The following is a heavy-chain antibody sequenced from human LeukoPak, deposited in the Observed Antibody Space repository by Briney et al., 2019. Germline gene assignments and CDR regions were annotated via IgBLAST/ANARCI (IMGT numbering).Heavy chain of an antibody. CDR1: GFTFDDYA. J-gene: IGHJ4*02. CDR2: ISWNSGAI. Sequence: GGSLRLSCEASGFTFDDYAMHWVRQTPGKGLEWVSGISWNSGAIGYADSVKGRFTISRDNAKNSLYLQMNSLRPEDMALYYCAKEGGGGKFYFDYWGQGTLVTVSS. V-gene: IGHV3-9*03. CDR3: AKEGGGGKFYFDY. D-gene: IGHD3-16*01.